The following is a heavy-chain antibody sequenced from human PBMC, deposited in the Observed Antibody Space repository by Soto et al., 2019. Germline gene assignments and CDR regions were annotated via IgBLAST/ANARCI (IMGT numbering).Heavy chain of an antibody. V-gene: IGHV1-3*01. D-gene: IGHD5-18*01. J-gene: IGHJ4*02. Sequence: VASVKVSCKASGYTFTSYAMHWVRQAPGQRLEWMGWINAGNGNTKYSQKFQGRVTITRDTSASTAYMELSSLRSEDTAVYYCASGAWIQLWLVYWGQGTLVTVSS. CDR1: GYTFTSYA. CDR3: ASGAWIQLWLVY. CDR2: INAGNGNT.